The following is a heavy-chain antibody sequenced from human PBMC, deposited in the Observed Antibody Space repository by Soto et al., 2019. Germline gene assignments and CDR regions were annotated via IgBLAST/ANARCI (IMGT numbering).Heavy chain of an antibody. CDR3: VSGRFRNWFDP. CDR2: LYWDDDK. V-gene: IGHV2-5*02. J-gene: IGHJ5*02. D-gene: IGHD3-10*01. Sequence: QITLKESGPTLVKPTQTLTLTCTFSGFSLSTSGVGVGWIRQPPGKALEWLALLYWDDDKRYSPSLKSRLTITKDTSKNQVVLTMSNMDPVDTATYYCVSGRFRNWFDPWGQGILVIVSS. CDR1: GFSLSTSGVG.